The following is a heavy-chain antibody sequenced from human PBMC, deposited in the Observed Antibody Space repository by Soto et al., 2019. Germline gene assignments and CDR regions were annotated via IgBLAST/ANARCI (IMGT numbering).Heavy chain of an antibody. CDR1: GFTFSSYA. D-gene: IGHD6-13*01. J-gene: IGHJ4*02. Sequence: GGSLRLSCAASGFTFSSYAMHWVRQAPGKGLEWVAVISYDGSNKYYADSVKGRFTISRDNSKNTLYLQMNSLRAEDTAVYYCARGSNIAAAPGRLDYWGQGTLVTVSS. CDR2: ISYDGSNK. CDR3: ARGSNIAAAPGRLDY. V-gene: IGHV3-30-3*01.